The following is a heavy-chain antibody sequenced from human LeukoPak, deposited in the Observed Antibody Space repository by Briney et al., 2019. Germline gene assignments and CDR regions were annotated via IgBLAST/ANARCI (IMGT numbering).Heavy chain of an antibody. Sequence: ASVKVSCKASASTFSEYYIHWLRLAPGQGLQWMGWINPNSGGTHLAQKFQGRVTMTRDTSISTAYMEMGSLRSDDTAVYYCADSSSPSGDWFGPWGQGTLVTVYS. V-gene: IGHV1-2*02. J-gene: IGHJ5*02. D-gene: IGHD3-22*01. CDR1: ASTFSEYY. CDR2: INPNSGGT. CDR3: ADSSSPSGDWFGP.